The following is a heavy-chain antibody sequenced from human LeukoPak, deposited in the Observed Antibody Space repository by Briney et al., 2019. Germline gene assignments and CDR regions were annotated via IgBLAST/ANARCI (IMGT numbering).Heavy chain of an antibody. CDR1: GFTFSSYW. CDR2: INSDGSST. D-gene: IGHD3-22*01. Sequence: GGSLRLSCAASGFTFSSYWMHWVRQAPGKGLVWVSRINSDGSSTSYADSVKGRFTISRDNAKKMLYLQMNRLRAEDTAVYYCASGEFDYYDSIMFGGQGTLVTVSS. J-gene: IGHJ4*02. V-gene: IGHV3-74*01. CDR3: ASGEFDYYDSIMF.